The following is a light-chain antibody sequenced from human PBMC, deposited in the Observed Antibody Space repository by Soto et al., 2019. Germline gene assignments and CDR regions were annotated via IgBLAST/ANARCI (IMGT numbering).Light chain of an antibody. J-gene: IGLJ3*02. CDR2: DVT. CDR3: SSYTSSSTLV. CDR1: TSDVGAHNY. V-gene: IGLV2-14*03. Sequence: QSALTQPASVSGSLGQSITISCTGTTSDVGAHNYVSWYQQHPGKAPQLVIYDVTNRPSGVSNRFSGSKSGNTASLTISGLQAEDEADYYCSSYTSSSTLVFGGGTKLTVL.